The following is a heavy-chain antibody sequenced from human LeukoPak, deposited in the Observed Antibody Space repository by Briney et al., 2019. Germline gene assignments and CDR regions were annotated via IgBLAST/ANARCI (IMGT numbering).Heavy chain of an antibody. CDR1: GYTFTSYD. CDR2: MNPNSGNT. Sequence: TSVKLSCKASGYTFTSYDINWLRQPPRQGLERMGWMNPNSGNTTYEQKFQGRVTITMNTSISTANMDLSSMRSEDTAVYYCVRAAAVAGKGNWFDRWGQGTRVSVSS. CDR3: VRAAAVAGKGNWFDR. D-gene: IGHD6-19*01. J-gene: IGHJ5*02. V-gene: IGHV1-8*03.